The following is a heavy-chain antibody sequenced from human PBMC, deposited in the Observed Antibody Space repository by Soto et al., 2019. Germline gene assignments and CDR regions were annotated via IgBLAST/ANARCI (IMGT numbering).Heavy chain of an antibody. J-gene: IGHJ5*02. CDR2: SSGYNVDI. Sequence: ASVKVSCRASGYPFTSYGITWVRQAPGQGLEWMGWSSGYNVDIKYAQKFQGRVTMTADASTSTAYRDLRSLRSDDTAIYFCARDGPVISARTWFDPWRQGTLVTVSS. D-gene: IGHD6-6*01. CDR1: GYPFTSYG. CDR3: ARDGPVISARTWFDP. V-gene: IGHV1-18*01.